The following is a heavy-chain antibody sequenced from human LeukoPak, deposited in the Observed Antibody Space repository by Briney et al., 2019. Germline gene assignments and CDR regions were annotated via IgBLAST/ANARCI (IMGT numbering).Heavy chain of an antibody. CDR1: GFTFDDYA. Sequence: PGGSLRLSCAASGFTFDDYAMHWVRQAPGKGLEWVSLISWDGGSTYYADSVKGRFTISRDNSKNSLYLQMNSLRAEDTALYYCAKDSRYSYGRYDYYMDVWGKGTTVTVSS. CDR2: ISWDGGST. J-gene: IGHJ6*03. D-gene: IGHD5-18*01. CDR3: AKDSRYSYGRYDYYMDV. V-gene: IGHV3-43D*04.